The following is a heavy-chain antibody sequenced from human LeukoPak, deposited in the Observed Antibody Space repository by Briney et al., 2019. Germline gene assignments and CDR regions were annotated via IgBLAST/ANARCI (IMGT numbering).Heavy chain of an antibody. Sequence: SETLSLTCTVSGGSISSSSYYWGWIRQPPGKGLEWIGSIYYSGSTYYNPSLKSRVTISVDTSKNQFSLKLSSVTAADTAVYYCARVAPNPYYFDYWGQGTLVTVSS. V-gene: IGHV4-39*01. D-gene: IGHD5-12*01. CDR2: IYYSGST. CDR3: ARVAPNPYYFDY. J-gene: IGHJ4*02. CDR1: GGSISSSSYY.